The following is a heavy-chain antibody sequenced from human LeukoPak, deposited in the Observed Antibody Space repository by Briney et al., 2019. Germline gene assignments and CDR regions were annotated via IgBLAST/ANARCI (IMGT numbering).Heavy chain of an antibody. V-gene: IGHV3-23*01. CDR1: GFSFTTHA. CDR3: AKEPLSAVVPPYVFDY. Sequence: PGGSLRLSCVASGFSFTTHAMGWVRQAPGKGLEWVSHISGSGGSTKYSGSVKGRFTISRDNSKNTLYLQINSLRAEHTAVYYCAKEPLSAVVPPYVFDYWGQGTLVTVSS. J-gene: IGHJ4*02. CDR2: ISGSGGST. D-gene: IGHD4-23*01.